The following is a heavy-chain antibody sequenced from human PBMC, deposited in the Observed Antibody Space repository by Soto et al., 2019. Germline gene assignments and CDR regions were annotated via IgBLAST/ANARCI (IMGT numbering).Heavy chain of an antibody. D-gene: IGHD3-9*01. CDR3: ARGLEYYDILTGYDPYYYSMDV. CDR1: GGSISSYY. V-gene: IGHV4-59*01. J-gene: IGHJ6*03. CDR2: IYYSGST. Sequence: PSENLSLTCTVSGGSISSYYWSWIRQPPGKGLEWIGYIYYSGSTNYNPSLKSRVTISVDTSKNQFSLKLSSVTAADTAVYYCARGLEYYDILTGYDPYYYSMDVWGKGTTVTVSS.